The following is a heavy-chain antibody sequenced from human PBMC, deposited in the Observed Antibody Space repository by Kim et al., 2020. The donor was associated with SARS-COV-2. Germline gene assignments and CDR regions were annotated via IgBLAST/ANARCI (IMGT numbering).Heavy chain of an antibody. CDR1: GYIFTNYW. V-gene: IGHV5-51*01. CDR3: ARLYGDYDR. J-gene: IGHJ4*02. D-gene: IGHD5-12*01. Sequence: GESLKISCTTSGYIFTNYWIGWVRQMPGKALEWMGIIYPGDSNARYSPSFQGQVTLSVDKSLSTAYLQCSRLKASDTAMYYCARLYGDYDRWGQGTPVTVSS. CDR2: IYPGDSNA.